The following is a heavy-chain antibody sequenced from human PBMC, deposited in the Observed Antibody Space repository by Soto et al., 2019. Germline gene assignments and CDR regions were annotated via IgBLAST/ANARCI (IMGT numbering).Heavy chain of an antibody. CDR2: IYHTAST. CDR3: ATAAHSGYSNGWYPVCPVDY. J-gene: IGHJ4*02. CDR1: GGSMRSGAYY. V-gene: IGHV4-31*11. D-gene: IGHD6-19*01. Sequence: QVQLQESGPGLVKPSQTLSLTCVVSGGSMRSGAYYWNWIRQHPGKGLEWIGYIYHTASTSYNPSLKSRLAISLDKSRIQFSLTLSSVTAADTGVYFCATAAHSGYSNGWYPVCPVDYWGQGTRVTVSS.